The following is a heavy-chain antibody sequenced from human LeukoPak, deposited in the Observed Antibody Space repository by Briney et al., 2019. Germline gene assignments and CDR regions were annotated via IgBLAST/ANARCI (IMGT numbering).Heavy chain of an antibody. D-gene: IGHD3-9*01. CDR1: GGSISGSTFY. CDR2: LYYSGST. CDR3: ARGFWSRYYDY. J-gene: IGHJ4*02. Sequence: SETLSLTCTVSGGSISGSTFYWGWIRQPPGKGLEWIGSLYYSGSTYYNPSLKSRVTISVDTSKNQFSLKLRSVTAADTAVYYCARGFWSRYYDYWGQGTLVTVSS. V-gene: IGHV4-39*07.